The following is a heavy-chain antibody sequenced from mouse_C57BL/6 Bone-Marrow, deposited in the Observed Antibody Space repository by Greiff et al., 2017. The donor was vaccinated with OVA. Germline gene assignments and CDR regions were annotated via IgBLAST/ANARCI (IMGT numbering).Heavy chain of an antibody. CDR3: TRRDYYGSSSWFAY. D-gene: IGHD1-1*01. J-gene: IGHJ3*01. Sequence: QVQLQQSGAELVRPGASVTLSCKASGYTFTDYEMHWVKQTPGHGLEWIGAIDPETGGTAYNQKFKGKAILTADKSSSTAYMELRSLTSEDSAVYYCTRRDYYGSSSWFAYWGQGTLVTVSA. CDR1: GYTFTDYE. CDR2: IDPETGGT. V-gene: IGHV1-15*01.